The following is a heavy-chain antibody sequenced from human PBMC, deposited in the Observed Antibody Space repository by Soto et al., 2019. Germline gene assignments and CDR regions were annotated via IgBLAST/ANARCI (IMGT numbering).Heavy chain of an antibody. J-gene: IGHJ6*02. CDR1: GFTFSSYG. V-gene: IGHV3-33*08. CDR2: IWYDGSNK. CDR3: ARERGYSAYDSPRFYYGMDV. D-gene: IGHD5-12*01. Sequence: SLRLSCAASGFTFSSYGMHWVRQAPGKGLEWVAVIWYDGSNKWYADSVKGRFTISRDNSKNTLYLQMNSLRAEDTAVYSCARERGYSAYDSPRFYYGMDVWGQGTTVTVSS.